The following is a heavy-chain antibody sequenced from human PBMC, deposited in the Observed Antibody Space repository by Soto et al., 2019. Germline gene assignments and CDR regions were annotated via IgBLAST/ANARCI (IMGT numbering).Heavy chain of an antibody. CDR2: IGIGSSTT. V-gene: IGHV3-48*01. CDR1: GFTFRNYG. Sequence: GGSLRLSCAASGFTFRNYGMNWVRQAPGKGLEWVSYIGIGSSTTYYAESVKGRFTISRDNSKNTLYLQMNSLRAEDTGVYCCAKAGSLTQNWFDPWGLGTLVTVSS. J-gene: IGHJ5*02. D-gene: IGHD2-8*01. CDR3: AKAGSLTQNWFDP.